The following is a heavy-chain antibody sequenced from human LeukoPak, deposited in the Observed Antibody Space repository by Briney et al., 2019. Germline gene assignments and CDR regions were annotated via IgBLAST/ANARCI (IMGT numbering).Heavy chain of an antibody. CDR3: ARVNSYYYYMDV. CDR1: GYTFTGYY. Sequence: ASVKVSCKASGYTFTGYYMHWVRQAPGQGLEWMGWINPNSGGTNYAQKFQGRVTMTRDTSISTAYMELSRLRSDDTAVYYCARVNSYYYYMDVWGKGTTVTVSS. V-gene: IGHV1-2*02. CDR2: INPNSGGT. J-gene: IGHJ6*03.